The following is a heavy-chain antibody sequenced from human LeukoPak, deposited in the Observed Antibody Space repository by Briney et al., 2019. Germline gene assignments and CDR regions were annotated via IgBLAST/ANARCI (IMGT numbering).Heavy chain of an antibody. CDR3: ASLRFLEVLVDY. CDR1: GGSISSGDYY. D-gene: IGHD3-3*01. CDR2: IYYSGST. Sequence: SETLSLTCTVSGGSISSGDYYWSWIRQPPGKGLEWIGYIYYSGSTYYNPSLKSRVTISVDTSKNQFSLKLSSVTAAHTAVYYSASLRFLEVLVDYSGEGTLGTVPS. V-gene: IGHV4-30-4*01. J-gene: IGHJ4*02.